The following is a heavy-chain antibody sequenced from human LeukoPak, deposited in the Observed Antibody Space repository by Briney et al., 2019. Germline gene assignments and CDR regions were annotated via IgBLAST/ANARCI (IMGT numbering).Heavy chain of an antibody. CDR3: ARSMAARIFDY. J-gene: IGHJ4*02. CDR1: GGSISSGGYS. Sequence: SETLSLTCAVSGGSISSGGYSWSWIRQPPGTGLEWIGYIYHSGSTYYNPSLKSRVTISVDRSKNQFSLKLSSVTAADTAVYYCARSMAARIFDYWGQGTLVTVSS. V-gene: IGHV4-30-2*01. CDR2: IYHSGST. D-gene: IGHD6-6*01.